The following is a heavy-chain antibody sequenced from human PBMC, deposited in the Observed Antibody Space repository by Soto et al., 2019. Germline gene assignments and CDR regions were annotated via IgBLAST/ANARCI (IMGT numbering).Heavy chain of an antibody. J-gene: IGHJ4*02. CDR3: ARAPPYYDSSGPIIYFDY. CDR1: GYTFTSYA. Sequence: ASVKVSCKASGYTFTSYAMHWVRQAPGQRLEWMGWINAGNGNTKYSQKFQGRVTITRDTSASTAYMELSSLRSEDTAVYYCARAPPYYDSSGPIIYFDYWGKGTLVTVSS. V-gene: IGHV1-3*01. D-gene: IGHD3-22*01. CDR2: INAGNGNT.